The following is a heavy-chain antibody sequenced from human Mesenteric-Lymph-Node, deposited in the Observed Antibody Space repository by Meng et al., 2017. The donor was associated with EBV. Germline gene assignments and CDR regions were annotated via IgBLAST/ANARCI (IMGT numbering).Heavy chain of an antibody. CDR3: ARGRGFPVRYFDL. Sequence: QVPLQLGGAGLLKSSETLSLTCAVYGGSFSGYCWTWIRQAPGKGLEWMGEVYHTGGTNYSPSLQSRVTMSVDVSKNQFALKLSSLTAADTSVYYCARGRGFPVRYFDLWGQGTLVTVSS. CDR2: VYHTGGT. D-gene: IGHD5-12*01. V-gene: IGHV4-34*01. CDR1: GGSFSGYC. J-gene: IGHJ4*02.